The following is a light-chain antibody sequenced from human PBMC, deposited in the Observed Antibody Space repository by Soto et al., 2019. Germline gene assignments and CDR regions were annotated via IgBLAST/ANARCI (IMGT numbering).Light chain of an antibody. Sequence: QSALTQPRSVSGSPGQSVTISCTGTSSDVGGYNYVSWYQHHPGKAPKAMIYEVSNRPSGVSNRFSGSKSGNTASLTISGLQAEDEADYYCTSYTTTTTRVFAPGTKVTVL. CDR3: TSYTTTTTRV. CDR2: EVS. V-gene: IGLV2-14*01. J-gene: IGLJ1*01. CDR1: SSDVGGYNY.